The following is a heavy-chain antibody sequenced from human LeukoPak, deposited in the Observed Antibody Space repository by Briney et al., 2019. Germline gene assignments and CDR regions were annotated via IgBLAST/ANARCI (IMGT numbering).Heavy chain of an antibody. Sequence: ASVKVSCKASGYTFTSYGISWMRQAPGQGLEWMGWINPNSGGTNYAQKFQGRVTMTRDTSISTAYMELSRLRSDDTAVYYCARDLSTYRYYYGSGSSDYWGQGTLVTVSS. CDR3: ARDLSTYRYYYGSGSSDY. CDR1: GYTFTSYG. V-gene: IGHV1-2*02. CDR2: INPNSGGT. D-gene: IGHD3-10*01. J-gene: IGHJ4*02.